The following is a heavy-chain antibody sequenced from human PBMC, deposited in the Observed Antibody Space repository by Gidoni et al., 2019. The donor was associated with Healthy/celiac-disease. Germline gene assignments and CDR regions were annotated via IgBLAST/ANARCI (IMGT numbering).Heavy chain of an antibody. CDR3: AHPSPPYCSSTSCYGDAFDI. V-gene: IGHV2-5*02. CDR1: GFSLSTSGVG. Sequence: QITLKESGPTLVNPTQTLTLTCTFSGFSLSTSGVGVGWIRQPPGKALEWLALIYWDDDKRYSPSLKSRLTITKDTSKNQVVLTMTNMDPVDTATYYCAHPSPPYCSSTSCYGDAFDIWGQGTMVTVSS. D-gene: IGHD2-2*01. CDR2: IYWDDDK. J-gene: IGHJ3*02.